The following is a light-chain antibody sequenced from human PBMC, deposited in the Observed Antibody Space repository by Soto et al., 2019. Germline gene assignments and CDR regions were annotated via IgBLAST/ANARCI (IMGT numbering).Light chain of an antibody. J-gene: IGKJ1*01. CDR1: HSVSIN. CDR2: SAS. Sequence: EIVMTPSPATLSVSPCERASLSFSASHSVSINLAWYQQRPGQAPRLLIYSASTRATGIPARFSGSGSGTEFTLTISRLEPEDFAVYYCQQYGSSSWTFGQGTKVDIK. V-gene: IGKV3-15*01. CDR3: QQYGSSSWT.